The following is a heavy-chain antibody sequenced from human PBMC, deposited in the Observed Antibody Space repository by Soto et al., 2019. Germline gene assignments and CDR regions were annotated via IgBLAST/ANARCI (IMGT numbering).Heavy chain of an antibody. CDR2: ISSSSSYI. J-gene: IGHJ5*02. CDR1: GFTFSSYS. CDR3: ARVTEESPIDP. Sequence: PGGSWRLSCAASGFTFSSYSMNWVRQAPGKGLEWVSSISSSSSYIYYADSVKGRFTISRDNAKNSLYLQMNSLRAEDTAVYYCARVTEESPIDPWGQGTLVTVSS. V-gene: IGHV3-21*01.